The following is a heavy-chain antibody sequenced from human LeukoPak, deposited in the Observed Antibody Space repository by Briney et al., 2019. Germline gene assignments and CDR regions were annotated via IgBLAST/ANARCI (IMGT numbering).Heavy chain of an antibody. CDR3: ARAKVQGSYRPFGY. CDR2: IYYSGST. V-gene: IGHV4-59*01. CDR1: GGSMSSYY. D-gene: IGHD3-16*02. Sequence: SETLSLTCTVSGGSMSSYYWSWIRQPPGKGLEWIGYIYYSGSTNYNPSLKSRVTISVDTSKNQFSLKLSSVTAADTAVYYCARAKVQGSYRPFGYWGQGTLVTVSS. J-gene: IGHJ4*02.